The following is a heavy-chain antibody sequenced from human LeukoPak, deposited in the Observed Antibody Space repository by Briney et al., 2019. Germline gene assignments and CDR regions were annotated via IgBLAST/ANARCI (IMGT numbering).Heavy chain of an antibody. CDR1: GFTVSHNF. Sequence: PGGSLRLSCAASGFTVSHNFMSWVRQAPGKGLEWVSVLYSGDSTYYPDSVKGRFTISRDNSKNTLYLQMNSLRAEDTAVYYCAKDRWELPAHFDYWGQGTLVTVSS. D-gene: IGHD1-26*01. V-gene: IGHV3-53*01. J-gene: IGHJ4*02. CDR3: AKDRWELPAHFDY. CDR2: LYSGDST.